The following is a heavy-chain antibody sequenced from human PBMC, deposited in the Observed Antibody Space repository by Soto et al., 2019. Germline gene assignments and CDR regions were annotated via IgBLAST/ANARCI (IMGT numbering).Heavy chain of an antibody. V-gene: IGHV1-18*01. D-gene: IGHD1-26*01. CDR2: INTYNGKT. CDR1: GYTLTDYG. J-gene: IGHJ4*02. CDR3: ARDQYAVGGDF. Sequence: QVQLVQSGVEVKKPGASVKVSCKASGYTLTDYGVSWVRQAPGQGLEWMGWINTYNGKTNYAQKVQGRVTMTTDTSAATAYMELRSLKSDDTAVYYCARDQYAVGGDFWGLGTLVTVSS.